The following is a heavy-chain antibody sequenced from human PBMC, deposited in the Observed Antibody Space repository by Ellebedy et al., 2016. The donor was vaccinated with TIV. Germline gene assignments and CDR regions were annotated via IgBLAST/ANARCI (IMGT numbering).Heavy chain of an antibody. CDR3: ARDKGRGSDYYYYGMDV. J-gene: IGHJ6*02. V-gene: IGHV1-69*04. Sequence: AASVKVSCKASGGTFSSYAISWVRQAPGQGLKWMGRIIPILGIANYAQKFQGRVTITADKSTSTAYMELSSLRSEDTAVYYCARDKGRGSDYYYYGMDVWGQGTTVTVSS. CDR1: GGTFSSYA. CDR2: IIPILGIA.